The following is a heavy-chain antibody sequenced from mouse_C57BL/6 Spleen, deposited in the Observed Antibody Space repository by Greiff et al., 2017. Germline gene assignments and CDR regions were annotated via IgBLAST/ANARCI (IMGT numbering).Heavy chain of an antibody. CDR3: ARCAAQALYAMDY. D-gene: IGHD3-2*02. Sequence: EVKLMESGGGLVKPGGSLKLSCAASGFTFSDYGMHWVRQAPEKGLEWVAYISSGSSTIYYADTVKGRFTISRDHAKNTLFLQMTSLRSEDTAMYYCARCAAQALYAMDYWGQGTSVTVSS. CDR1: GFTFSDYG. V-gene: IGHV5-17*01. J-gene: IGHJ4*01. CDR2: ISSGSSTI.